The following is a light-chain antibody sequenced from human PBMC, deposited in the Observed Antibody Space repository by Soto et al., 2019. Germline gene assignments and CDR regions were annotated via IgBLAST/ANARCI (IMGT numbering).Light chain of an antibody. Sequence: DIQMTQSPSTLSGSVGDRVTITCRASQTISSWLAWYQQKPGKAPKLLIYKASTLKSGVPSRFSGSGSGTELTLTISSLQPDDFGTYYCQQHKRYPVTFGGGTKVDIK. J-gene: IGKJ4*01. CDR2: KAS. CDR1: QTISSW. V-gene: IGKV1-5*03. CDR3: QQHKRYPVT.